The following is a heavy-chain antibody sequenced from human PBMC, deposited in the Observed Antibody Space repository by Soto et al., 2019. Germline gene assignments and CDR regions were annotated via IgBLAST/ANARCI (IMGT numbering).Heavy chain of an antibody. CDR1: GGSISRYY. Sequence: SETLSLTCTVSGGSISRYYWSWIRQPPGKGLEWIGYIYYSGSTNYNPSLKSRVTISVDTSKNQFSLKLSSVTAADTAVYYCARVVSDLGELSFSPYYYMDVWGKGTTVT. D-gene: IGHD3-16*02. V-gene: IGHV4-59*01. CDR3: ARVVSDLGELSFSPYYYMDV. CDR2: IYYSGST. J-gene: IGHJ6*03.